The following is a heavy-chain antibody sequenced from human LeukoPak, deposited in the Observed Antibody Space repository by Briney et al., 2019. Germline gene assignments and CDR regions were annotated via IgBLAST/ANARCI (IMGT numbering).Heavy chain of an antibody. Sequence: PGGSLRLSCAGSGFTFSTYWMHWVRQAPGKGLVWVSRIKSDGSITTYADSVKGRFTISRDNAKNTLFLEMNSLRAEDTAVYYCARGGDETEPYYYYGMDVWGKGTTVTVSS. D-gene: IGHD1-14*01. V-gene: IGHV3-74*01. CDR2: IKSDGSIT. CDR1: GFTFSTYW. J-gene: IGHJ6*04. CDR3: ARGGDETEPYYYYGMDV.